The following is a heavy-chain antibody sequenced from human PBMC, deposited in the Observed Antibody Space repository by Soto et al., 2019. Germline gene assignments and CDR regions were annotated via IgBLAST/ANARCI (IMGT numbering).Heavy chain of an antibody. CDR1: GGSISSSNW. CDR3: ARLGDYDFWSGYYYYYGMDV. J-gene: IGHJ6*02. V-gene: IGHV4-4*02. Sequence: SGTLALTCAVSGGSISSSNWWSWVRQPPGKGLEWIGEIYHSGSTNYNPSLKSRVTISVDKSKNQFSLKRSSVTAADTAVYYCARLGDYDFWSGYYYYYGMDVRGQGNTVTVSS. D-gene: IGHD3-3*01. CDR2: IYHSGST.